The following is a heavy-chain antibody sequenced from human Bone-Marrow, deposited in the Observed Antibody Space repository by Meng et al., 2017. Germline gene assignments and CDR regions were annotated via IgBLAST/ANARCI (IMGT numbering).Heavy chain of an antibody. Sequence: QGQGGRAGAEVKKPGASVKVSCTASGGTFSNYAISWVRQAPGQGLEWMGGIIPIFGTANYAQKFQGRVTITADESTSTAYMELSSLRSEDTAVYYCARDEGAVAGKNWGQGTLVTVSS. D-gene: IGHD6-19*01. V-gene: IGHV1-69*01. CDR1: GGTFSNYA. CDR3: ARDEGAVAGKN. J-gene: IGHJ4*02. CDR2: IIPIFGTA.